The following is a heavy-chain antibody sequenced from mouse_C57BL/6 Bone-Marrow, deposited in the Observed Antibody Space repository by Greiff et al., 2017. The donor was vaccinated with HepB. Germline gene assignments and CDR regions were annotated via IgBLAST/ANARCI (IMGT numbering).Heavy chain of an antibody. CDR3: ARGGFTTVVSWYFDV. D-gene: IGHD1-1*01. CDR2: IYPRSGNT. J-gene: IGHJ1*03. V-gene: IGHV1-81*01. CDR1: GYTFTSYG. Sequence: VQLQESGAELARPGASVKLSCKASGYTFTSYGISWVKQRTGQGLEWIGEIYPRSGNTYYNEKFKGKATLTADKSSSTAYMELRSLTSEDSAVYFCARGGFTTVVSWYFDVWGTGTTVTVSS.